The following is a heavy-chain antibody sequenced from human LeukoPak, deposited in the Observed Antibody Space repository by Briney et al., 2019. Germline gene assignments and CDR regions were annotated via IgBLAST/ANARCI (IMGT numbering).Heavy chain of an antibody. CDR3: ASRMAVTPGNFDY. J-gene: IGHJ4*02. CDR1: GGSFSGYY. V-gene: IGHV4-34*01. CDR2: INHSGST. D-gene: IGHD6-19*01. Sequence: SETLSLTCAVYGGSFSGYYWSWIRQPPGKGLEWIGEINHSGSTNYNPSLKSRVTISVDTSKNQFSLKLSSVTAADTAVYYCASRMAVTPGNFDYWGQGTLVTVSS.